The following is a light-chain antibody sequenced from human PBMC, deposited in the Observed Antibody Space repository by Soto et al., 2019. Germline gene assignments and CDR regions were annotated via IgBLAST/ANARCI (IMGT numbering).Light chain of an antibody. CDR3: CSYTSSSTLVV. V-gene: IGLV2-14*01. J-gene: IGLJ2*01. CDR2: DVS. CDR1: SSDVGGYNY. Sequence: QSALTQPASVSGSPGQSITIPCTGTSSDVGGYNYVSWYQQHPGKAPTLMIYDVSNRPSGVSNRFSGSKSGNTASLTISGLQAEDEADYYCCSYTSSSTLVVFGGGTKLTVL.